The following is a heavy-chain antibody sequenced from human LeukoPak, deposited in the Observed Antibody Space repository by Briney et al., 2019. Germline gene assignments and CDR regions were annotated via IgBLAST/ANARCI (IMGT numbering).Heavy chain of an antibody. J-gene: IGHJ4*02. D-gene: IGHD1-26*01. CDR3: ARGVGGSTGLWY. CDR2: INSDGSST. Sequence: GGSLRLSCAASGFTFSSYWMHWVRQAPGQGLVWVSRINSDGSSTSYADSVKGRFTISRDNAKNTLYLQMNSLRAEDTAVYYCARGVGGSTGLWYWGQGTLVTVSS. CDR1: GFTFSSYW. V-gene: IGHV3-74*01.